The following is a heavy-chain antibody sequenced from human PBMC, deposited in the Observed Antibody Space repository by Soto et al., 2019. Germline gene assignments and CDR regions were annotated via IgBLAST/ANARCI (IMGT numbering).Heavy chain of an antibody. V-gene: IGHV4-59*01. CDR2: IYYSGST. J-gene: IGHJ5*02. Sequence: PSETLSLTCTVSGGSISSYYWSWIRQPPGKRLEWIGYIYYSGSTNYNPSLKSRVTISVDTSKNQFSLKLSAVTAAGTAVYYSAKVNDFWTGYYATNWLERWGQGTLVSVSS. CDR1: GGSISSYY. D-gene: IGHD3-3*01. CDR3: AKVNDFWTGYYATNWLER.